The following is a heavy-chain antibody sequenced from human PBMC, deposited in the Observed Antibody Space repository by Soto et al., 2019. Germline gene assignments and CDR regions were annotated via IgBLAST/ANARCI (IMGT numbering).Heavy chain of an antibody. J-gene: IGHJ6*02. V-gene: IGHV4-31*03. CDR1: GASISSGGNY. D-gene: IGHD3-16*01. Sequence: QVQLQESGPGLVKPSQTLSLSCTVSGASISSGGNYWSWIRQHPGKGLEWIGNILYSGTTYYNPSLKSRVPTSLDTSKNQFSLKLSSVTAADTAVYYCARDRGITLRMDVWGQGTTVTVSS. CDR3: ARDRGITLRMDV. CDR2: ILYSGTT.